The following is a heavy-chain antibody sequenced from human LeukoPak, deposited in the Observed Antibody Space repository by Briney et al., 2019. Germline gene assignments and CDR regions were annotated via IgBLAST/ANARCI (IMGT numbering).Heavy chain of an antibody. CDR1: GFTFSSYA. CDR3: AKGTVTTSYYYYGMDV. J-gene: IGHJ6*02. CDR2: ISGSGGST. V-gene: IGHV3-23*01. Sequence: PGGSLRLSCAASGFTFSSYAMSWVRQAPGKGLEWVSAISGSGGSTYYADSVKGRFTISRDNSKNTLYLQMNSLRAGDTAVYYCAKGTVTTSYYYYGMDVWGQGTTVTVSS. D-gene: IGHD4-17*01.